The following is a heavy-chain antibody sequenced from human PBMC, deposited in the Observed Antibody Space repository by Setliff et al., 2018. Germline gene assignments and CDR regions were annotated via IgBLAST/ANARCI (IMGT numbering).Heavy chain of an antibody. CDR2: ISYDGSNK. J-gene: IGHJ5*02. D-gene: IGHD3-3*01. CDR3: ARDRGRDYDFWSGYNWFDP. Sequence: GESLKISCAASGFTFSSYATHWVRQAPGKGLEWVAVISYDGSNKYYADSVKGRFTISRDNSKNTLYLQMNSLRAEDTAVYYCARDRGRDYDFWSGYNWFDPWGQGTLVTVSS. V-gene: IGHV3-30*04. CDR1: GFTFSSYA.